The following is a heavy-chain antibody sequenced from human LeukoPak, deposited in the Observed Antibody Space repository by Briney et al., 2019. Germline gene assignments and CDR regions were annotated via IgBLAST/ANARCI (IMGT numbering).Heavy chain of an antibody. CDR2: IYKSAIT. J-gene: IGHJ4*02. V-gene: IGHV3-53*01. Sequence: GGSLRLSCAASGFTVSSNYMTWVRQAPGKGLEWVSVIYKSAITYYADTVKGRFTTSRDNSKNTLYLQMNSLRAEDTAVYYCARRAGAYSHPYDYWGQGTLVTVSS. CDR1: GFTVSSNY. CDR3: ARRAGAYSHPYDY. D-gene: IGHD4/OR15-4a*01.